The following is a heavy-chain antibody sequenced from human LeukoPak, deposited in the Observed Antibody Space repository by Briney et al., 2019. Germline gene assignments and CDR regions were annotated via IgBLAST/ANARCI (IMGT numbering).Heavy chain of an antibody. Sequence: GGSLRLSCAASGFTFSNYNMNWVRRAPGKGLEWVSSISSSSSYIHYADSVKGRFTISRDNANNPLYLQMNSLRAEDTTVYYCARGDSGGMDYWGQGTLVTVSS. CDR3: ARGDSGGMDY. CDR2: ISSSSSYI. D-gene: IGHD3-16*01. V-gene: IGHV3-21*01. J-gene: IGHJ4*02. CDR1: GFTFSNYN.